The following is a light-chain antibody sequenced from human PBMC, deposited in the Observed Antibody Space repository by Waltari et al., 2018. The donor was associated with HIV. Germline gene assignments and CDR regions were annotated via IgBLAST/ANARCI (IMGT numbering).Light chain of an antibody. Sequence: QLVLTHSPSASASLGASVKLTCTLSSGHNSYAIAWHQQQPEKGPRYLMKLKSDGSHKKGDGIPDRFSGSSSGAERYLTISSLQSEDEADYYCQTWATGIRVFGGGTKLTVL. J-gene: IGLJ3*02. CDR2: LKSDGSH. CDR3: QTWATGIRV. V-gene: IGLV4-69*01. CDR1: SGHNSYA.